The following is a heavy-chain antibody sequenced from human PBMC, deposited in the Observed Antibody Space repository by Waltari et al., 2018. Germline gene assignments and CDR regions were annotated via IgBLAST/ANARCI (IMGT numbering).Heavy chain of an antibody. Sequence: VQVVESGGGLIQPGGSLSPSWAASGFAFVATSMTGVRQAPGKGLEWVAVIYSGVSAYYADAVNGRFTISRDSSENTFYLQMSSLRVEDTAVYYCARGPPISAKWKLCWFDYWGQGTLVTVSS. CDR3: ARGPPISAKWKLCWFDY. V-gene: IGHV3-53*01. CDR1: GFAFVATS. CDR2: IYSGVSA. J-gene: IGHJ4*02. D-gene: IGHD3-3*01.